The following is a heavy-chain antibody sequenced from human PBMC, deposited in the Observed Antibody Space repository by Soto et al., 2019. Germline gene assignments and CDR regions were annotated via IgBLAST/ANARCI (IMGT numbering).Heavy chain of an antibody. CDR1: GFTFSSYA. D-gene: IGHD3-3*01. CDR2: ISSNGGST. V-gene: IGHV3-64D*08. CDR3: VKKELWPGDFWSGYYTANYGMDV. J-gene: IGHJ6*02. Sequence: GGSLRLSCSASGFTFSSYAMHWVRQAPGKGLEYVSAISSNGGSTYYADSVKGRFTISRDNSKNTLYLQMSSLRAEDTAVYYCVKKELWPGDFWSGYYTANYGMDVWGQGTTVTVSS.